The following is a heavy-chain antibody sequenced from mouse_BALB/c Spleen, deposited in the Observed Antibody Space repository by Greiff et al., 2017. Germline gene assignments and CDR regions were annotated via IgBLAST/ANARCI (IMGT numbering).Heavy chain of an antibody. D-gene: IGHD2-1*01. J-gene: IGHJ2*01. Sequence: EVQLMESGGGLVKPGGSLKLSCAASGFAFSSYDMSWVRQTPEKRLEWVAYISSGGGSTYYPDTVKGRFTISRDNTKNTLFLQMTSLRSEDTAMYYCARSPLYYHRDYWGQGTTLTVSS. CDR1: GFAFSSYD. CDR3: ARSPLYYHRDY. V-gene: IGHV5-12-1*01. CDR2: ISSGGGST.